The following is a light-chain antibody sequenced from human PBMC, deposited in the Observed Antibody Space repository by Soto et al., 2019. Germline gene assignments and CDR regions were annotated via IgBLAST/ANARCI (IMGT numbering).Light chain of an antibody. V-gene: IGKV1-9*01. CDR1: QGISSY. CDR2: GAS. Sequence: DIQLTQSPSFLSASVGDRVTITCRASQGISSYLAWYQQPPGKAPKLLIYGASTLQRGVSSRFSGSGSGTEFALTISSLQPEDVATYYCQHLNTYPRTFGQVTKLEVK. CDR3: QHLNTYPRT. J-gene: IGKJ2*01.